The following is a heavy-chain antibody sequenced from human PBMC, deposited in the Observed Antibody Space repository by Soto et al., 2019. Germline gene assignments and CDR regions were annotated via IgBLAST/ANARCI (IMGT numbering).Heavy chain of an antibody. J-gene: IGHJ6*02. D-gene: IGHD1-1*01. CDR1: GGSISSGGYY. V-gene: IGHV4-31*03. CDR2: IYYSGST. Sequence: QVQLQESGPGLVKPSQTLSLTCTVSGGSISSGGYYWSWIRQHPGKGLEWIGYIYYSGSTYYSPSRKRRVTISVDTTKNQFSLKLSSVTAADPAVYSCARVLLSAVEGIHYYYYGMDVSGRGTTVTVSS. CDR3: ARVLLSAVEGIHYYYYGMDV.